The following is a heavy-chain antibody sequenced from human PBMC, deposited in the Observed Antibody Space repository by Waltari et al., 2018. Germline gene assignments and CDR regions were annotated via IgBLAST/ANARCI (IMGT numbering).Heavy chain of an antibody. Sequence: EVQLVESGGGLVQPGGSRRLSCTCSGFPFRCYGMNWVRQAPGKGLEWVSYISPSSSTITYADSMKGRFTISRDNAKNSLYLQMNSLRADDTAVYYCVREYDSGGAGYWGQGTLVTVSS. V-gene: IGHV3-48*04. J-gene: IGHJ4*02. CDR1: GFPFRCYG. CDR2: ISPSSSTI. CDR3: VREYDSGGAGY. D-gene: IGHD3-22*01.